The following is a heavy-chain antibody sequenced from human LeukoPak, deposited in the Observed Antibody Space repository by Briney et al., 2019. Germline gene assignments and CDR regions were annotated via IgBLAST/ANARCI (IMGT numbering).Heavy chain of an antibody. CDR2: IYHSGST. CDR3: ARDTAGQNAFDI. Sequence: SETLSLTCAVSGGSISSGGYSWSWIRQPPGKGLEWIGYIYHSGSTYYNPSLKSRVTISVDRSKNQFSLKLSSVTAADTAVYYCARDTAGQNAFDIWGQGTMVTVSS. CDR1: GGSISSGGYS. V-gene: IGHV4-30-2*01. J-gene: IGHJ3*02.